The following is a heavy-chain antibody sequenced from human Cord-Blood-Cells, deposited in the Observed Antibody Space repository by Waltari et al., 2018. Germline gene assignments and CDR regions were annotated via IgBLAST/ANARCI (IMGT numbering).Heavy chain of an antibody. Sequence: QVQLVQSGAEVKTPGASVKVSCKVSGYTPNEFSMPWVGQAPGKGLEWMGGFDPEDGETIYAQKFQGRVTMTEDTSTDTAYMELSSLRSEDTAVYYCATGGIQLWFFDYWGQGTLVTVSS. V-gene: IGHV1-24*01. D-gene: IGHD5-18*01. CDR2: FDPEDGET. CDR3: ATGGIQLWFFDY. CDR1: GYTPNEFS. J-gene: IGHJ4*02.